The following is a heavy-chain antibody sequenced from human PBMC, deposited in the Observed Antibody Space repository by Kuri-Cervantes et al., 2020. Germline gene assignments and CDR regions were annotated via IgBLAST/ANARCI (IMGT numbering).Heavy chain of an antibody. Sequence: GGSLRLSCAASGFTFTNYGMHWVRQAPGKGLEWVAVISYDGDTKYNADSVKGRFTISRDASKNTLYLQMNSLRAEDTAVYYCARGRYYYGSGSYYNPYGMDVWGQGTTVTVSS. D-gene: IGHD3-10*01. CDR3: ARGRYYYGSGSYYNPYGMDV. V-gene: IGHV3-30*03. CDR2: ISYDGDTK. CDR1: GFTFTNYG. J-gene: IGHJ6*02.